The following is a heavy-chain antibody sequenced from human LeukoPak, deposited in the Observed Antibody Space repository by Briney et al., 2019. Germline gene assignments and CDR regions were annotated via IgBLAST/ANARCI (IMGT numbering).Heavy chain of an antibody. CDR3: ARDPSNSSGRYIFFDF. CDR1: GYAFTRYA. D-gene: IGHD6-13*01. J-gene: IGHJ4*02. Sequence: ASVTVSCEGSGYAFTRYAITWVRQAPGQGLEWMGWISTYNGDTKYAQNLQGRVTMTRDTSTNTAYMELRSLRSDDTAVYYCARDPSNSSGRYIFFDFWGLGTLVAVSS. V-gene: IGHV1-18*01. CDR2: ISTYNGDT.